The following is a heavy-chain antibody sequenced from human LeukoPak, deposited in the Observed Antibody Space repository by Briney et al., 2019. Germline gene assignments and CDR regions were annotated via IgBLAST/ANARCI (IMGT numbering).Heavy chain of an antibody. Sequence: ASVKVSCKASGYTFTSYGISWVRQAPGQGLEWMGWISAYNGNTNYAQKLQGRVTMTTDISTSTAYMELRSLRSDDTAVYYCARDLLSGVVVPAARNWFGPWGQGTLVTVSS. D-gene: IGHD2-2*01. J-gene: IGHJ5*02. V-gene: IGHV1-18*01. CDR2: ISAYNGNT. CDR3: ARDLLSGVVVPAARNWFGP. CDR1: GYTFTSYG.